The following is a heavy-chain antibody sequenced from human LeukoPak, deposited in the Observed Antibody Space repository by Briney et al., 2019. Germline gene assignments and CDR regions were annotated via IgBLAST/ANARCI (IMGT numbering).Heavy chain of an antibody. CDR1: GFTFSRYA. CDR2: ISYDGINK. D-gene: IGHD1-26*01. Sequence: GGSLRLSCAASGFTFSRYAMHWVREAPGKGLEWVAVISYDGINKYYADSVKGRFTISRDNAKNSLYLEMTSPRAEDTAVYYCASGSPAGDYWGQGTLVTVSS. V-gene: IGHV3-30-3*01. J-gene: IGHJ4*02. CDR3: ASGSPAGDY.